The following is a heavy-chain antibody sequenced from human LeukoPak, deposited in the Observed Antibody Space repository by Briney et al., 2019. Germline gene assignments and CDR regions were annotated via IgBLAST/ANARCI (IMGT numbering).Heavy chain of an antibody. Sequence: PGGSLRLSCAASGFPFSNYAMNWVRQAPGKGLEWVSSISESGDKTDYADSVRGRFTISRDNSQNTLYLQMNSLRVEDTALYYCAKQGVDCWGQGTLVTVSS. D-gene: IGHD3-16*01. CDR3: AKQGVDC. CDR1: GFPFSNYA. CDR2: ISESGDKT. J-gene: IGHJ4*02. V-gene: IGHV3-23*01.